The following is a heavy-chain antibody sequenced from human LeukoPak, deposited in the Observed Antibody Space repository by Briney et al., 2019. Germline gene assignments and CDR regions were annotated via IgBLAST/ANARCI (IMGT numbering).Heavy chain of an antibody. CDR3: ARDKQIYSGPKYGMDV. CDR2: IYHSGST. Sequence: SQTLSLTCAVSGGSISSGGYSWSWIRQPPGKGLEWIGYIYHSGSTNYNPSLKSRVTMSVDTSKNQFSLKLSSVTAADTAVYYCARDKQIYSGPKYGMDVWGQGTTVTVSS. J-gene: IGHJ6*02. V-gene: IGHV4-30-2*01. CDR1: GGSISSGGYS. D-gene: IGHD5-12*01.